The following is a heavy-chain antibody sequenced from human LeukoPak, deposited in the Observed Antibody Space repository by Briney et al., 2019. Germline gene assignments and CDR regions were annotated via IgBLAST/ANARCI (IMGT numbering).Heavy chain of an antibody. CDR1: GFTFSSYA. CDR2: ISSNGGST. J-gene: IGHJ4*02. CDR3: ARVLGVYSYGLAYFDY. D-gene: IGHD5-18*01. Sequence: GGSLRLSCAASGFTFSSYAMHWVRQAPGKGLEYVSAISSNGGSTYYANSVKGRFTISRDNSKNTLYLQMGSLRAEDMAVYYCARVLGVYSYGLAYFDYWGQGTLVTVSS. V-gene: IGHV3-64*01.